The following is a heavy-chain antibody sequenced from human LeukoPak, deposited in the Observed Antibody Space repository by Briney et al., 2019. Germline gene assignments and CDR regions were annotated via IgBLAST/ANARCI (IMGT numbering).Heavy chain of an antibody. CDR3: ARHYYDSSGRPFDY. D-gene: IGHD3-22*01. J-gene: IGHJ4*02. CDR2: FYYSGST. Sequence: KPSETLSLTCTVSGGSISSSSHYWDWVRQPPGKGLEWIGSFYYSGSTYYNTSLKSRVTISIDTSKNQFSLKLSSVTAADTAVYYCARHYYDSSGRPFDYWGQGILVTVSS. V-gene: IGHV4-39*01. CDR1: GGSISSSSHY.